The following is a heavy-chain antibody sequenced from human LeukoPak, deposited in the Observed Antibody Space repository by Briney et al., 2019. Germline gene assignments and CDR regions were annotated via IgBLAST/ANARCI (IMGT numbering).Heavy chain of an antibody. D-gene: IGHD3-22*01. CDR2: ISGSGGST. CDR1: GFTFSSYA. Sequence: PGGSLRLSCAASGFTFSSYAMSWVRQAPGKGLEWVSAISGSGGSTYYADSVKGRFTISRDNSKNTLYLQMNSLRAEDTAVYYCAKAASAYDSSGYYYGGFDYWGQGTLVTVSS. V-gene: IGHV3-23*01. J-gene: IGHJ4*02. CDR3: AKAASAYDSSGYYYGGFDY.